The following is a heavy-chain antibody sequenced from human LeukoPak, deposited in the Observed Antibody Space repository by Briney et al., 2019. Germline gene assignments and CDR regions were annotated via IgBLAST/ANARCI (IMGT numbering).Heavy chain of an antibody. V-gene: IGHV4-59*08. J-gene: IGHJ4*02. CDR3: PRTYCSGGSCHFDY. CDR1: YASVRSYY. Sequence: PAETLSLTCTVSYASVRSYYWRWFPKPRMKGLQLGRYIFYSGTTDLNPSLNSRVTISVDTSNTPFPLKLSSVPAANTAVYHCPRTYCSGGSCHFDYWGQGTLVTVSS. CDR2: IFYSGTT. D-gene: IGHD2-15*01.